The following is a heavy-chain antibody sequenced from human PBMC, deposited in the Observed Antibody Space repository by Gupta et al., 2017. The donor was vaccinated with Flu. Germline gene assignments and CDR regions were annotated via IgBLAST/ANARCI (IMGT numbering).Heavy chain of an antibody. CDR2: ISRTGGST. J-gene: IGHJ2*01. D-gene: IGHD2-21*02. CDR3: AKHIVAVTAGYFDL. V-gene: IGHV3-23*01. Sequence: QAPGKGLEWVSAISRTGGSTYYADSVKGRFTISRDNSKNTLYLQMNSLRAEETAIYYCAKHIVAVTAGYFDLWGRGTLVTVSS.